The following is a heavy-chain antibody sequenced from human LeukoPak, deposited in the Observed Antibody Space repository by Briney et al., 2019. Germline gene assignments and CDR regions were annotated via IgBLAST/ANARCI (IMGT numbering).Heavy chain of an antibody. V-gene: IGHV4-61*02. CDR2: IYTSGAT. J-gene: IGHJ4*02. Sequence: SETLSLTCSVPGDSITSGDSYWTWIRQPAGEGLEWIGLIYTSGATKYNPSLKSRIIISLDTSKNQFSLQLNSVTAADTAVYYCAREYSHWGQGTLVTVSS. CDR3: AREYSH. D-gene: IGHD2-15*01. CDR1: GDSITSGDSY.